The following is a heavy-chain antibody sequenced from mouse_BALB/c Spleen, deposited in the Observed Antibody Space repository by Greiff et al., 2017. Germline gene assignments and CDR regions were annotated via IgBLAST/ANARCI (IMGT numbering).Heavy chain of an antibody. V-gene: IGHV3-6*02. J-gene: IGHJ4*01. CDR1: GYSITSGYY. Sequence: EVKLQESGPGLVKPSQSLSLTCSVTGYSITSGYYWNWIRQFPGNKLEWMGYISYDGSNNYNPSLKNRISITRDTSKNQFFLKLNSVTTEDTATYYCARVVRPHYYAMDYWGQGTSVTVSS. CDR3: ARVVRPHYYAMDY. CDR2: ISYDGSN. D-gene: IGHD1-2*01.